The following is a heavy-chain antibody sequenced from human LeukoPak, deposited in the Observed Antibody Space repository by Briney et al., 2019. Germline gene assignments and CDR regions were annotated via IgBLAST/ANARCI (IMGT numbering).Heavy chain of an antibody. D-gene: IGHD5-18*01. Sequence: SETLSLTCAVYGGSFSGYYWTWIRQPPGKGLEWIGEINHSGSTNCNPSLESRVTISVDTSKNQFSLKLSSVTAADTAVYYYARGVYNYGGHNWFDPWGQGTLVTVSS. V-gene: IGHV4-34*01. J-gene: IGHJ5*02. CDR3: ARGVYNYGGHNWFDP. CDR2: INHSGST. CDR1: GGSFSGYY.